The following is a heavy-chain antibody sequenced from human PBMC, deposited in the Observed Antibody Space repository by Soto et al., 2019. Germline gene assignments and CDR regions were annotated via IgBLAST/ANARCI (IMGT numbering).Heavy chain of an antibody. CDR2: IIPIFGTA. V-gene: IGHV1-69*06. CDR1: GGTFSSYA. D-gene: IGHD3-9*01. J-gene: IGHJ6*02. CDR3: AISSYDILTGYLVLTYYYYYGMDV. Sequence: ASVKVSCKASGGTFSSYAISWVRQAPGQGLEWMGGIIPIFGTANYAQKFQGRVTITADKSTSTAYTELSSLRSEDTAVYYCAISSYDILTGYLVLTYYYYYGMDVWGQGTTVTVSS.